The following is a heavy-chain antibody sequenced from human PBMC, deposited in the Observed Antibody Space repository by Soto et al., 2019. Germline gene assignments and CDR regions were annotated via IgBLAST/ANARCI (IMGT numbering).Heavy chain of an antibody. CDR1: GVTFSIYS. J-gene: IGHJ6*02. V-gene: IGHV3-21*01. Sequence: PGGSLRLSCAASGVTFSIYSVNWVRQAQGKGLEWVSSISSSSSYIYYADSVKGRFTISRDNAKNSLYLQMNSLRAEDTAVYYCARGRGAAGTDSVQYYGMDVWGQGTTVTVSS. CDR2: ISSSSSYI. D-gene: IGHD6-13*01. CDR3: ARGRGAAGTDSVQYYGMDV.